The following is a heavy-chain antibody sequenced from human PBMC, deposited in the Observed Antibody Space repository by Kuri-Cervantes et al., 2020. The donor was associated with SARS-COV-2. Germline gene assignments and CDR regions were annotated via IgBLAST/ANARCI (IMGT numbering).Heavy chain of an antibody. J-gene: IGHJ5*02. CDR3: ARWGTYYYDRSGFDWFDP. CDR1: DGSISNYY. D-gene: IGHD3-22*01. CDR2: IYHSGST. Sequence: SETLSLTCTVSDGSISNYYWSWIRQPPGKGLEWIGYIYHSGSTNYNPSLNSRVTISIDTSKNQFALRLSTVTAADTAVYYCARWGTYYYDRSGFDWFDPWGQGTLVTVSS. V-gene: IGHV4-59*01.